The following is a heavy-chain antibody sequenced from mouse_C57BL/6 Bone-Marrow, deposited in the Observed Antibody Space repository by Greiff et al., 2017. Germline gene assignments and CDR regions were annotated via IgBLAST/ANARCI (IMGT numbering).Heavy chain of an antibody. Sequence: EVMLVESGGDLVKPGGSLKLSCAASGFTFSSYGMSWVRQTPDKRLEWVATISSGGSYTYYPDSVKGRFTLSRDNAKNTLYLQMSSLKSEDTAMYYCARHGDVRFAYWGQGTLVTVSA. CDR3: ARHGDVRFAY. V-gene: IGHV5-6*01. J-gene: IGHJ3*01. CDR2: ISSGGSYT. CDR1: GFTFSSYG. D-gene: IGHD3-3*01.